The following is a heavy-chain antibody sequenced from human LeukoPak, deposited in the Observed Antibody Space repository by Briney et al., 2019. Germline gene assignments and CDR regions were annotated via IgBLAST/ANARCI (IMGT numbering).Heavy chain of an antibody. CDR3: VKGGSGGDY. V-gene: IGHV3-30*18. CDR1: GFTFSSYG. J-gene: IGHJ4*02. Sequence: SGGSLRLSCAASGFTFSSYGMHWVRQAPGKGLEWVAVISYDGSNKYYADSVKGRFTVSRDNSKNTLYLQMNSLRTEDTAVYYCVKGGSGGDYWGQGSLVTVSS. CDR2: ISYDGSNK. D-gene: IGHD3-10*01.